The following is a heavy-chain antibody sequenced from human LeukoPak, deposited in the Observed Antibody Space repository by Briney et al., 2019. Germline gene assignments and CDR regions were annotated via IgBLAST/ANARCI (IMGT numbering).Heavy chain of an antibody. Sequence: SQTLSLTCTVSGGSISSGSYYWSWIRQPAGKGLEWIGRIYTSGSTNYNPSLKSRVTISVDTSKNQFSLKLSSVTAADTALYYCARDRYYDSSGYAFDIWGQGTMVTVSS. CDR2: IYTSGST. V-gene: IGHV4-61*02. J-gene: IGHJ3*02. CDR1: GGSISSGSYY. CDR3: ARDRYYDSSGYAFDI. D-gene: IGHD3-22*01.